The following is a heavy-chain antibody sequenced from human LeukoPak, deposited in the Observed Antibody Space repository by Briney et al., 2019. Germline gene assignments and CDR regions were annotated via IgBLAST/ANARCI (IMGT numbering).Heavy chain of an antibody. CDR2: IYYNGNT. Sequence: SETLSLTCTVSGGSISNYWSWIRQPPGKGLEWIGSIYYNGNTSSHPSLKSRVSISIDTSKNQFSLNLTSVTAADTAVYYCARGYSYERGFFDYWGQGILVTVSS. D-gene: IGHD5-18*01. V-gene: IGHV4-59*01. CDR1: GGSISNY. J-gene: IGHJ4*02. CDR3: ARGYSYERGFFDY.